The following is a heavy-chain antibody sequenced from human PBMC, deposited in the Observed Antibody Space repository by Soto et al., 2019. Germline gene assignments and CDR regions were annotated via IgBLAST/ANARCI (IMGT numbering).Heavy chain of an antibody. V-gene: IGHV3-15*01. CDR2: IKSKTDGGTT. CDR1: GFTFSNAW. CDR3: TTHNWNDVPYFDY. Sequence: AGGSLRLSCAASGFTFSNAWMSWVRQAPGKGLEWVGRIKSKTDGGTTDYAAPVKGRFTISRDDSKNTLYLQMNSLKTEDTAVYYCTTHNWNDVPYFDYWGQGTLVTVSS. D-gene: IGHD1-20*01. J-gene: IGHJ4*02.